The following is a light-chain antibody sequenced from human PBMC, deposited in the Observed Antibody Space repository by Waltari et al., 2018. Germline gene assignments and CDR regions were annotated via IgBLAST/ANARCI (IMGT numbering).Light chain of an antibody. Sequence: QSVLTQPPSASGTPGQRVTISCSGRTSNIGSNPVNWYPQLPGTAPKLLIYTNNQRPSGVPDRFSGSKSGTSASLAISGLQSEDEADYYCAAWDDSLSGPGFGGGTKLTVL. J-gene: IGLJ3*02. CDR1: TSNIGSNP. V-gene: IGLV1-44*01. CDR2: TNN. CDR3: AAWDDSLSGPG.